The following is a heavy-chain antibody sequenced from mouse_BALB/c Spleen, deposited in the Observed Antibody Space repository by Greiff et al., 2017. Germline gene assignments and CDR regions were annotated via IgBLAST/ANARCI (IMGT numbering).Heavy chain of an antibody. V-gene: IGHV5-6*01. CDR2: ISSGGSYT. CDR3: ARQRTGTGYYAMDY. Sequence: EVKLVESGGDLVKPGGSLKLSCAASGFTFSSYGMSWVRQTPDKRLEWVATISSGGSYTYYPDSVKGRFTISRDNAKNTLYLQMSSLKSEDTAMYYCARQRTGTGYYAMDYWGQGTSVTVSS. J-gene: IGHJ4*01. D-gene: IGHD4-1*01. CDR1: GFTFSSYG.